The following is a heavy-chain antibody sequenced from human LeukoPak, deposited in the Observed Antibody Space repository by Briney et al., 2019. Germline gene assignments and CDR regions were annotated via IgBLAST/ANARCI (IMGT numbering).Heavy chain of an antibody. J-gene: IGHJ4*02. CDR1: AFSLSAYN. Sequence: PGGSLRLSCAASAFSLSAYNMNWVRQAPGKGLEWVSSISSSSSYIYYADSVKGRFTISRDNAKNSLYLQMNSLRAEDTAVYYCAREREQLVDCWGQGTLVTVSS. V-gene: IGHV3-21*01. CDR2: ISSSSSYI. CDR3: AREREQLVDC. D-gene: IGHD6-13*01.